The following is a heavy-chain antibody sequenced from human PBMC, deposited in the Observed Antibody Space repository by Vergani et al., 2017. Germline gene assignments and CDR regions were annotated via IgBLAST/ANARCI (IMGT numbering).Heavy chain of an antibody. D-gene: IGHD1-26*01. CDR3: AREGVPRCCIVGAPDF. J-gene: IGHJ4*02. CDR2: IKEDGSEK. V-gene: IGHV3-7*01. Sequence: VQLVESGGGVVQPGRSLRLSCSASGFTLRSYWMSWVRQAPGKGLEWVANIKEDGSEKYYMDSVKGRFTISRDNAKNSLFLQMDSLRVEDTAVYYCAREGVPRCCIVGAPDFWGQGALVTVSS. CDR1: GFTLRSYW.